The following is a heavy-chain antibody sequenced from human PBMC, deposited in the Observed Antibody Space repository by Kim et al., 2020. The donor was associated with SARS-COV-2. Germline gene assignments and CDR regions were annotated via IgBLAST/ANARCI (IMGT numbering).Heavy chain of an antibody. D-gene: IGHD3-10*01. CDR1: GGTFSSYA. Sequence: SVKVSCKASGGTFSSYAISWVRQAPGQGLEWMGRIIPILGIANYAQKFQGRVTITADKSTSTAYMELSSLRSEDTAVYYCARAPGGSGSYYKYYYYMDVWGKGTTVTVSS. CDR3: ARAPGGSGSYYKYYYYMDV. V-gene: IGHV1-69*04. J-gene: IGHJ6*03. CDR2: IIPILGIA.